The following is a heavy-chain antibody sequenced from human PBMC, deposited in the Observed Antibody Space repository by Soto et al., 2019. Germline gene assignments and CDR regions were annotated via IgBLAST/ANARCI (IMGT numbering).Heavy chain of an antibody. Sequence: SETLSLTCAVYGGSFSGYYWSWIRQPPGKGLEWIGEINHSGSTNYNPSLKSRVTISVDTSKNQFSLKLSSVTAADTAMYYCARPDRIQLAFDPWGQGTLVTVSS. J-gene: IGHJ5*02. CDR3: ARPDRIQLAFDP. V-gene: IGHV4-34*01. CDR2: INHSGST. CDR1: GGSFSGYY. D-gene: IGHD5-18*01.